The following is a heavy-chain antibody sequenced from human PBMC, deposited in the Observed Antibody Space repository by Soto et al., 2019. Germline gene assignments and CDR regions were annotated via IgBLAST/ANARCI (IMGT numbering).Heavy chain of an antibody. V-gene: IGHV3-30*03. CDR3: ARDRSGDWTFDY. J-gene: IGHJ4*02. Sequence: QVQLVESGGGVVQPGRSLRLSCAASGFTFSSYGMHWVRQAPGKGLEWVAVISKDGRNKHYADSVKGRFTTSRDNSKNTLYLQMNSLRVDDTAVYYCARDRSGDWTFDYWGQGTLVTVSS. CDR1: GFTFSSYG. CDR2: ISKDGRNK. D-gene: IGHD2-21*02.